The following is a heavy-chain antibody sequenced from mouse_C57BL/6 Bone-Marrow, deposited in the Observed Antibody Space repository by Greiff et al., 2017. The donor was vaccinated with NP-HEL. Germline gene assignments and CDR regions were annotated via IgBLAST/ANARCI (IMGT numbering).Heavy chain of an antibody. Sequence: VQLQQSGAELVKPGASVKISCKASGYAFSSYWMNWVKQRPGKGLEWIGQIYPGDGDTNYNGKFKGKATLTADKSSSTAYMQLSRLTSEDSAVYFCAIITTVRGVDYWGQGTTLTVSS. CDR2: IYPGDGDT. V-gene: IGHV1-80*01. CDR3: AIITTVRGVDY. CDR1: GYAFSSYW. D-gene: IGHD1-1*01. J-gene: IGHJ2*01.